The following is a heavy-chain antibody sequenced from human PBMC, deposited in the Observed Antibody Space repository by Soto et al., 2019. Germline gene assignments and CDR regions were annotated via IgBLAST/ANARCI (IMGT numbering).Heavy chain of an antibody. CDR1: GDSMSSSNW. Sequence: PSETLSLTCTVSGDSMSSSNWWNWVRQPPGKGLEWIGEAHHSGRTNYNPSLKSRVTISVDRSQNHFSLQLTSVTAADTAVYYCARSEATALDYWGQRTLVT. J-gene: IGHJ4*02. V-gene: IGHV4-4*02. CDR2: AHHSGRT. CDR3: ARSEATALDY.